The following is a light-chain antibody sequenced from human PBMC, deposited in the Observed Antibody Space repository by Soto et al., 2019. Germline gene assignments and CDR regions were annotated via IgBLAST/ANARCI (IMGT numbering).Light chain of an antibody. V-gene: IGKV3-20*01. J-gene: IGKJ3*01. Sequence: EIVLTQSPGTLSLSPGDRATLSCRASHSVSSSYLAWYQPKPGQAPRLLIYGASSRATGIPDRFSGSGSGTDFTLTISRLEPEDFAVYYCQQYGSSPPYTFGPGTKVDIK. CDR1: HSVSSSY. CDR3: QQYGSSPPYT. CDR2: GAS.